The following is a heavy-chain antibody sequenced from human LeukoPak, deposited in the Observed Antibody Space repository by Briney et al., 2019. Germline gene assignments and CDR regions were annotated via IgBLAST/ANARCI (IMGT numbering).Heavy chain of an antibody. J-gene: IGHJ4*02. CDR1: GGSFSGYY. V-gene: IGHV4-34*01. CDR2: INHSGST. Sequence: SETLSLTCAVYGGSFSGYYWSWIRQPPGKGLEWIGEINHSGSTNYNPSLKSRVTISVDTSKNQFSLKLSSVTAADTAVYYCARSITMVRGDPAIFDYWGQGTLVTVSS. CDR3: ARSITMVRGDPAIFDY. D-gene: IGHD3-10*01.